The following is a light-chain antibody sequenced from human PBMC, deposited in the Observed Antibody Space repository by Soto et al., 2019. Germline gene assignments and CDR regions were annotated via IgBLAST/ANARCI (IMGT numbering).Light chain of an antibody. V-gene: IGKV3-15*01. CDR3: QQYNNWPPGT. CDR2: GAS. Sequence: EIVMTQSPATLSVSPGERATLSCRASQSISSNLAWYQQKPGQAPRLLIYGASTRATAIPARFSGSGSGTEFTLIINSLQSEDFAVYYCQQYNNWPPGTFGQGTKVEIK. J-gene: IGKJ1*01. CDR1: QSISSN.